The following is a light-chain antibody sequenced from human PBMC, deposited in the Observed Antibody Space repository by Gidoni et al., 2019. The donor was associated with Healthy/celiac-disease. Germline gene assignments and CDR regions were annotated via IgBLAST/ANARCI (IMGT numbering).Light chain of an antibody. CDR3: QQYNNWPPLYT. J-gene: IGKJ2*01. CDR2: GAS. CDR1: QSVSSN. Sequence: IVMNQSPATLSVSPGERATLSCRASQSVSSNLAWYQQKPGQAPRLLIYGASTRATGIPARFSGSGSGTEFTLTFSSLQSEDFAVYYCQQYNNWPPLYTFGQXTKLEIK. V-gene: IGKV3-15*01.